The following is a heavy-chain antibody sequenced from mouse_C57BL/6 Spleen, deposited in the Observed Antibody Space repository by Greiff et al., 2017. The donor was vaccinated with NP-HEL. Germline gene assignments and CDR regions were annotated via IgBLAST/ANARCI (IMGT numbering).Heavy chain of an antibody. V-gene: IGHV3-6*01. CDR2: ISYDGSN. CDR3: ARDMDYDGTWFAY. CDR1: GYSITSGYY. D-gene: IGHD2-4*01. Sequence: EVKLMESGPGLVKPSQSLSLTCSVTGYSITSGYYWNWIRQFPGNKLEWMGYISYDGSNNYNPSLKNRISITRDTSKNQFFLKLNSVTTEDTATYYCARDMDYDGTWFAYWGQGTLVTVSA. J-gene: IGHJ3*01.